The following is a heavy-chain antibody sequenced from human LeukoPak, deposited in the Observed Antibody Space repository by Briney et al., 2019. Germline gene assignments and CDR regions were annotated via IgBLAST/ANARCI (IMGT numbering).Heavy chain of an antibody. J-gene: IGHJ5*02. V-gene: IGHV3-33*06. D-gene: IGHD1-1*01. CDR3: AKRALGTSSNANVWPDP. Sequence: GGSLRLSCAASGLSFSSFAMHWVRQAPGKGLEWVSLIWHDGSNTYYADSVKGRFTISRDNSKNTLYLQMDSLRAEDTAVYYCAKRALGTSSNANVWPDPWGQGTLLTVSS. CDR2: IWHDGSNT. CDR1: GLSFSSFA.